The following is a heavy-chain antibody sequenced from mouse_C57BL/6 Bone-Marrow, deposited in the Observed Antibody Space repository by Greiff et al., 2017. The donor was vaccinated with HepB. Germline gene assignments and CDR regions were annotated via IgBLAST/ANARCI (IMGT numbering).Heavy chain of an antibody. J-gene: IGHJ2*01. D-gene: IGHD1-1*01. V-gene: IGHV1-61*01. Sequence: QVQLQQPGAELVRPGSSVKLSCKASGYTFTSYWMDWVKQRPGQGLEWIGNIYPSDSETHYNQKFKDKATLTVDKSSSTAYMQLSSLTSEDSAVYYGARTEITTVVGSYWGQGTTLTVSS. CDR1: GYTFTSYW. CDR3: ARTEITTVVGSY. CDR2: IYPSDSET.